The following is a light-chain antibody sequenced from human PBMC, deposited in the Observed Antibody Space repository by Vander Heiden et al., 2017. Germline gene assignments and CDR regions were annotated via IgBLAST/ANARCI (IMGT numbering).Light chain of an antibody. CDR3: QSYDSSLSGWV. V-gene: IGLV1-40*01. J-gene: IGLJ3*02. CDR2: GNS. CDR1: SSNIGAGYD. Sequence: QSVLTQPPSVSGAPGQRVTISCTGSSSNIGAGYDVHWYQQLPGTAPKLLIYGNSNRPPGFPDRFSGSKSGTSASLAITGLQAEDEADYYCQSYDSSLSGWVFGGGTKLTVL.